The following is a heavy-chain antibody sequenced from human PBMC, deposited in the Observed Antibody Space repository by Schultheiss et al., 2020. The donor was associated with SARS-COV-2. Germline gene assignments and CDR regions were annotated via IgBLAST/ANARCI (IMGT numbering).Heavy chain of an antibody. CDR2: IYHNGIT. CDR3: AKDQFLTTSFFFVY. J-gene: IGHJ4*02. Sequence: SETLSLTCSVSSGSIRTYFWNWIRQSPGKGLEWIGYIYHNGITSYNPSLKSRVSISLDTSKDQFSLKLSSVTAADTAVYFCAKDQFLTTSFFFVYWGQGTLVTVSS. D-gene: IGHD4-11*01. CDR1: SGSIRTYF. V-gene: IGHV4-4*08.